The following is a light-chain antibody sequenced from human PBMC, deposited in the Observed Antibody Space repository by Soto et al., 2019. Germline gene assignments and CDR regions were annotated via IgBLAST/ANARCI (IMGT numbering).Light chain of an antibody. CDR1: SSDVGGYNY. J-gene: IGLJ1*01. V-gene: IGLV2-14*01. CDR3: SSYTNSNTLV. Sequence: QSVLTQPASVSGSPGQSITISCTGTSSDVGGYNYVSWYQQYPGKAPKLMIYDVSNRPSGVSNRFSGSKSGNTASLTISGLQAEDEADYYCSSYTNSNTLVFGSWTKVTVL. CDR2: DVS.